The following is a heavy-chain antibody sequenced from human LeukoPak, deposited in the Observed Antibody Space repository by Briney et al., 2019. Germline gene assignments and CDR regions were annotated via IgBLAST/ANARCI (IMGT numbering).Heavy chain of an antibody. Sequence: GGSLRLSCAASGFTFSSYWMHWVRQAPGKGLVWVSRINSDGSSTSYADSVKGRFTISRDNAKNSLYLQMNSLRAEDTAVYYCARGDFDWLRSGQYNWFDPWGQGTLVTVSS. V-gene: IGHV3-74*01. J-gene: IGHJ5*02. CDR3: ARGDFDWLRSGQYNWFDP. D-gene: IGHD3-9*01. CDR2: INSDGSST. CDR1: GFTFSSYW.